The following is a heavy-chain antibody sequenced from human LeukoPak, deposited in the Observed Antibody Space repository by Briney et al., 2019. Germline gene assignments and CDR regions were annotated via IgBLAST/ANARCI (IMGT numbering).Heavy chain of an antibody. Sequence: SVKVSCRASGGTFSSYAISWVRQAPGQGLEWMGGIIPIFGTANYAQKFQGRVTITADKSTSTAYMELSSLRSEDTAVYYCARAGGYGSGSLFDYWGQGTLVTVSS. CDR2: IIPIFGTA. CDR1: GGTFSSYA. V-gene: IGHV1-69*06. CDR3: ARAGGYGSGSLFDY. D-gene: IGHD3-10*01. J-gene: IGHJ4*02.